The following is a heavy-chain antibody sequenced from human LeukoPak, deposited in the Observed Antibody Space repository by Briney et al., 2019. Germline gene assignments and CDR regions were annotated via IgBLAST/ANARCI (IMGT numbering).Heavy chain of an antibody. CDR1: GFTFSNAW. V-gene: IGHV3-15*01. D-gene: IGHD6-19*01. J-gene: IGHJ4*02. CDR2: IKCRSDGGTT. Sequence: GGSLRLSCAASGFTFSNAWMTWVRQAPGKGLEWVGRIKCRSDGGTTDYAAPVRGRFTISRDDSQNTLFLQMNSLKTEDTAVYYCTTVTGNIAVAGTGDYWGQGTLVTVSS. CDR3: TTVTGNIAVAGTGDY.